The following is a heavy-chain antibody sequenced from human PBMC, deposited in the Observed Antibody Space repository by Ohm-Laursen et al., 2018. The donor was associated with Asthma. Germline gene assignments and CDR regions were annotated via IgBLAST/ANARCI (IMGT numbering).Heavy chain of an antibody. CDR2: IGRAGDT. CDR1: GFTFSSFS. D-gene: IGHD3-3*01. J-gene: IGHJ4*02. CDR3: ARGDFLSGNFPFDC. V-gene: IGHV3-13*01. Sequence: GSLRLSCAASGFTFSSFSMHWVRQATGKGLEWVSAIGRAGDTYYSGSVKGRFTVSRENAKNSLYLQMNSLRAGDTAVYYCARGDFLSGNFPFDCWGQGTLVTVSS.